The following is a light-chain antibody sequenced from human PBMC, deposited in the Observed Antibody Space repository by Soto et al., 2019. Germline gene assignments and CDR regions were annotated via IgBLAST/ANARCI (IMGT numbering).Light chain of an antibody. Sequence: IQFTQSPSSLSASVGDRVTITCRASQGINSYLTWYQQKPGKAPKLLIYAASTLQSGVPSRFSGSGSGTDFTLTISSLQPEDFATYHCQQLNSYPFTFGGGTKVDIK. V-gene: IGKV1-9*01. CDR3: QQLNSYPFT. CDR1: QGINSY. CDR2: AAS. J-gene: IGKJ4*01.